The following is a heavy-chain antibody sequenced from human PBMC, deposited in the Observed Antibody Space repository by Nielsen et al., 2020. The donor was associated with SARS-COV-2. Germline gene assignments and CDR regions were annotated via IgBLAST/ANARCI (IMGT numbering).Heavy chain of an antibody. Sequence: GESLKISCAASGFTFSSYGMHWVRQAPGKGLEWVAVIWYDGSNKYYADSVKGRFTISRDNAKNSLYLQMNSLRAEDTALYYCAKDIGYSSGGLDYWGQGTLVTVSS. J-gene: IGHJ4*02. CDR2: IWYDGSNK. CDR1: GFTFSSYG. V-gene: IGHV3-33*03. CDR3: AKDIGYSSGGLDY. D-gene: IGHD6-19*01.